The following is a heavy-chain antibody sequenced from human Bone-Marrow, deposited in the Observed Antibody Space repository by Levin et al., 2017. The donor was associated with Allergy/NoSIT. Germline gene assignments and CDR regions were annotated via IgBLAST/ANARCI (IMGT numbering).Heavy chain of an antibody. CDR3: ARGQGGYSDSWYDY. J-gene: IGHJ4*02. D-gene: IGHD6-13*01. Sequence: GESLKISCEASGFILGSCWMHWVRQAPGKGLVWVSRSNSDGTSTAYADSVKGRFTISRDNAKNTLYLQMSSLRAEDTAVYYCARGQGGYSDSWYDYWGRGAQVTVSS. CDR1: GFILGSCW. CDR2: SNSDGTST. V-gene: IGHV3-74*01.